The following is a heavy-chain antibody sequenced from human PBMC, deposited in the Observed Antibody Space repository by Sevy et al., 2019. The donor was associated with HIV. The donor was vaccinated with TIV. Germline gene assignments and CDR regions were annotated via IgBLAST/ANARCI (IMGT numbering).Heavy chain of an antibody. CDR2: ISFNGSHG. CDR3: AKDSRSCTTGSSSLYSLSNWFDP. D-gene: IGHD2-15*01. CDR1: GFIFSSYG. V-gene: IGHV3-30*18. Sequence: GGSLRLSCVASGFIFSSYGMHWVRQAPGKGLEWVAVISFNGSHGFYADSGKGRFTISRDDSKNSLYLQMNSLNSEDTAVYYCAKDSRSCTTGSSSLYSLSNWFDPWGQGTRVTVSS. J-gene: IGHJ5*02.